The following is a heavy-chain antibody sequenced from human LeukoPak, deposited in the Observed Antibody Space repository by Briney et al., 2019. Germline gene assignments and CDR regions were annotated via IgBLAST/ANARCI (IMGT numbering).Heavy chain of an antibody. D-gene: IGHD2-15*01. CDR3: ARGPGVAWYFDL. J-gene: IGHJ2*01. CDR2: IYYSGIT. V-gene: IGHV4-59*01. Sequence: PSETLSLTCTVSGGSISSYWSWIRQPPGKGLEWIGYIYYSGITNYNPSLKSRVTISVDTSKNQFSLKLSSVTAADTAVYYCARGPGVAWYFDLWGRGTLVTVSS. CDR1: GGSISSY.